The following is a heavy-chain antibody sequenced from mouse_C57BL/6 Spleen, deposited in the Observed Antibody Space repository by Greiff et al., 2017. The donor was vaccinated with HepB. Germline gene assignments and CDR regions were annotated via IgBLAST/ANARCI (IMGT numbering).Heavy chain of an antibody. CDR1: GFTFSSYA. V-gene: IGHV5-4*03. CDR3: ARAQATNYFDY. J-gene: IGHJ2*01. D-gene: IGHD3-2*02. Sequence: EVKLQESGGGLVKPGGSLKLSCAASGFTFSSYAMSWVRQTPEKRLEWVATISDGGSYTYYPDNVKGRFTISRDNAKNNLYLQMSHLKSEDTAMYYCARAQATNYFDYWGQGTTLTVSS. CDR2: ISDGGSYT.